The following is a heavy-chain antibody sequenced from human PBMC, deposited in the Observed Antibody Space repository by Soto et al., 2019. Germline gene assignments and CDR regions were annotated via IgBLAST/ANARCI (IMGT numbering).Heavy chain of an antibody. Sequence: SETLSLTCTVSGGSISSYYWSWIRQAPGKGLEWIGYIYYSGSTNYNPSLKSRVTISVDTSKNQFSLKLSSVTAADTAVYYCARENDGGNSGYFDYWGQGTLVTVSS. CDR1: GGSISSYY. V-gene: IGHV4-59*01. J-gene: IGHJ4*03. CDR3: ARENDGGNSGYFDY. D-gene: IGHD2-21*02. CDR2: IYYSGST.